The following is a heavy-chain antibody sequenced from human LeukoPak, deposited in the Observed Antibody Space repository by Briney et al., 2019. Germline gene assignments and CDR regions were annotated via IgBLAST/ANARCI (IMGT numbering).Heavy chain of an antibody. Sequence: ASVKVSCKASGYTFTGYYMHWVRQAPGQGLEWMGWISAYNGKTNYAQKLQGRVTMTTDTSTSTAYMELRSLRSDDTAVYHCARGPRVDTAIHFDYWGQGTLVTVSS. CDR3: ARGPRVDTAIHFDY. D-gene: IGHD5-18*01. V-gene: IGHV1-18*04. CDR1: GYTFTGYY. CDR2: ISAYNGKT. J-gene: IGHJ4*02.